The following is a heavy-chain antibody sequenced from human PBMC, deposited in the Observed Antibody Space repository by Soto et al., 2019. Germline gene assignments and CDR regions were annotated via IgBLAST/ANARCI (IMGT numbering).Heavy chain of an antibody. Sequence: QVQLQESGPGLVKPSQSLSLTCTVSGGSISSGGYYWSWIRQHPGKGLEWIGYIYYSGSTYYNPSLKSRVTISVDMSKNQFSLKLSSVTAADTAVYYGARVYCSGGSCYEFDYWGQGTLVTVSS. V-gene: IGHV4-31*03. CDR3: ARVYCSGGSCYEFDY. D-gene: IGHD2-15*01. J-gene: IGHJ4*02. CDR2: IYYSGST. CDR1: GGSISSGGYY.